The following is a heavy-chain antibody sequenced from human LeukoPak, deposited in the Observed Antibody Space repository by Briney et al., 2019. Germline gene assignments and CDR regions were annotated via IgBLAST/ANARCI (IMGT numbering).Heavy chain of an antibody. Sequence: PSETLSLTCAVYGGSFSGYYLSWIRQPPGKGLEWIGEINHSGSTNYNPSLKSRFTISVDTSKNQFSLKLSSVTAADTAVYYCARGLGSSGWYSHSGAGMDVWGQGTTMTVSS. CDR3: ARGLGSSGWYSHSGAGMDV. CDR1: GGSFSGYY. J-gene: IGHJ6*02. D-gene: IGHD6-19*01. CDR2: INHSGST. V-gene: IGHV4-34*01.